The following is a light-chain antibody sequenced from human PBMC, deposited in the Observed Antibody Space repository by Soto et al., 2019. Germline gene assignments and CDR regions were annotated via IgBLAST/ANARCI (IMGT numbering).Light chain of an antibody. CDR3: QQYNSYSSMST. CDR1: QSINSW. V-gene: IGKV1-5*01. Sequence: DIQMTQSPSTLSASVGDRVTITCRASQSINSWLAWYQQKPGKAPKLLIYDASSLESGVPSRFSGSGSGTEFTLTISSLQHDDLATYYCQQYNSYSSMSTFGQGTKLEIK. CDR2: DAS. J-gene: IGKJ2*01.